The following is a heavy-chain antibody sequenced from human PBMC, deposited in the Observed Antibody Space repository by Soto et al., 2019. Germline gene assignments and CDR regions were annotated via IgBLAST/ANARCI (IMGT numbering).Heavy chain of an antibody. J-gene: IGHJ3*02. D-gene: IGHD2-2*01. CDR1: GYSFTNYW. Sequence: PGESLKISCKGFGYSFTNYWIGWVRQMPGKGLEWMGIIYPGDPDTRYSPSFQGQVTISADKSITTAYLQWSSLKAPDTAMYYCARAEGYCSSTSCFHSFDIWGQGTMVTVSS. CDR2: IYPGDPDT. V-gene: IGHV5-51*01. CDR3: ARAEGYCSSTSCFHSFDI.